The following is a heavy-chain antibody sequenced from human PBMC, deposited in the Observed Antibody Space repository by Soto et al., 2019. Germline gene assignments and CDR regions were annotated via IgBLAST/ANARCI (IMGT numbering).Heavy chain of an antibody. CDR1: GDSVSSNSAA. Sequence: SQTLSLTCAISGDSVSSNSAAWNWIRQSPSRGLEWLGRTYYRSKWYNDYAVSVKSRITINPDTSKNQFSLQLNSVTPEDTAVYYCARAAGYLYGDYGPFDLWGRGTLVTVSS. V-gene: IGHV6-1*01. CDR3: ARAAGYLYGDYGPFDL. J-gene: IGHJ2*01. CDR2: TYYRSKWYN. D-gene: IGHD4-17*01.